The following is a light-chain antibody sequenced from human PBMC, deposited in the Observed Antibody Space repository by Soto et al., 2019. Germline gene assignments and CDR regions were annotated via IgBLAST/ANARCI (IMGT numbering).Light chain of an antibody. CDR3: QQYGSSGT. CDR2: GSS. Sequence: EIVLTQSPGTLSLSPGERATLSCRASQSVSNNYLAWYQQKPGQAPRLLIYGSSNRATGIPERFSGSGSGKDFTLTISRLEPDDVAVYYCQQYGSSGTFGQGTKVEIK. CDR1: QSVSNNY. V-gene: IGKV3-20*01. J-gene: IGKJ1*01.